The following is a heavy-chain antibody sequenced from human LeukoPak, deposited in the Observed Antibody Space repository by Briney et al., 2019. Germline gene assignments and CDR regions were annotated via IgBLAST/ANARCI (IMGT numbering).Heavy chain of an antibody. Sequence: GGSLRLSCAVSGLIFNNSWMSWVRQAPGKGLEWVANIKQDGSEKFYVDSVKGRFTISRDNAKNSLYLQMNSLRAEDTAVYYCARGGFFPDHWGHGTLVTVSS. D-gene: IGHD3-10*01. V-gene: IGHV3-7*01. CDR3: ARGGFFPDH. CDR1: GLIFNNSW. CDR2: IKQDGSEK. J-gene: IGHJ4*01.